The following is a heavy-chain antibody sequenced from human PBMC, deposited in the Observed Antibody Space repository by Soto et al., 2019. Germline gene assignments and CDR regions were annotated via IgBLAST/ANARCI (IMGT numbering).Heavy chain of an antibody. CDR1: GYSFTSYC. CDR2: IYPGDSDT. J-gene: IGHJ3*02. V-gene: IGHV5-51*01. CDR3: ARHSPYYYDSSGYRDAFDI. Sequence: PGESLKISCKGYGYSFTSYCIRWVRQMPVQGLDWMGIIYPGDSDTRYSPSLSGQVTISADKSISTAYLQWSSLKASDTAMYYSARHSPYYYDSSGYRDAFDIWGQGSMLSASS. D-gene: IGHD3-22*01.